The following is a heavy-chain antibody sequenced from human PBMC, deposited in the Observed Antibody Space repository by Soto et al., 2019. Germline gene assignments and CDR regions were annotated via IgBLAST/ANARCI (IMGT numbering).Heavy chain of an antibody. CDR1: CYTFTSYG. Sequence: ASVKVSCKASCYTFTSYGISWVRQAPVQGLEWMGWISAYNGNTNYAQKLQGRVTMTTDTSTSTDYMELRSLRSDDTAVYFCSRDFRPYSSGWYSGYWGQGTLVTVSS. CDR2: ISAYNGNT. CDR3: SRDFRPYSSGWYSGY. V-gene: IGHV1-18*01. D-gene: IGHD6-19*01. J-gene: IGHJ4*02.